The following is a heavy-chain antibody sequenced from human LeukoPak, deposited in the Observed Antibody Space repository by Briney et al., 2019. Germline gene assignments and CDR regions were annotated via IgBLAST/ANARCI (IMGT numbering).Heavy chain of an antibody. CDR1: GFTFSSYE. CDR3: AKKAHYDAYAKYFDY. J-gene: IGHJ4*02. V-gene: IGHV3-23*01. D-gene: IGHD4-17*01. Sequence: PAGSLRLSCAASGFTFSSYEMNWVRQAPGKGLEWVSILSDSGVYTYYADSVKGRFTISRDNSNNMLYLQMNSLRAEDTAVYYCAKKAHYDAYAKYFDYWGQGTLVTVSS. CDR2: LSDSGVYT.